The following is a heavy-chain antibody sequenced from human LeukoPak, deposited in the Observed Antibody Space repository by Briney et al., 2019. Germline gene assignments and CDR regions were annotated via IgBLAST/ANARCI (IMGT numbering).Heavy chain of an antibody. CDR3: ASLRGLNDYLVP. D-gene: IGHD2/OR15-2a*01. Sequence: GGSLRLSCAASGLTFSSYAMSWVRQAPGKGLEWVSTFSGTSGNTYYADSVKGRFTISRDNSKNTLYLQMNSLRAEDTAMYYCASLRGLNDYLVPWGQGTLVTVSS. V-gene: IGHV3-23*01. CDR1: GLTFSSYA. J-gene: IGHJ5*02. CDR2: FSGTSGNT.